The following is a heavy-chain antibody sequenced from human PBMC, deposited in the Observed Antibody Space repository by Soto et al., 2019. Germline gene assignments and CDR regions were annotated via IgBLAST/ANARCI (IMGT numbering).Heavy chain of an antibody. CDR1: GFTFSSYG. CDR3: AKEMATIRGPYYFDY. CDR2: ISYDGSNK. Sequence: PGGSLRLSCAASGFTFSSYGMHWVRQAPGKGLEWVAVISYDGSNKYYADSVKGRFTISRDNSKNTLYLQMNSLRAEDTAVYYCAKEMATIRGPYYFDYWGQGTLVTVSS. J-gene: IGHJ4*02. D-gene: IGHD5-12*01. V-gene: IGHV3-30*18.